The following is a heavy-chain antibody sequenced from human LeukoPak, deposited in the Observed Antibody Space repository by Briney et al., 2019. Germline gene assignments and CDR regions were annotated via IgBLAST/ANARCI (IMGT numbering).Heavy chain of an antibody. Sequence: GGSLKISGQAFESTFTTYWIGWVGPMPGKGLWWIGVIFLSESDPKYSPSLQAQAAISVNSSSSTAYLQWSSLQSSDTAMYYCAKTNRVKGYYGSGSYYLDSWGQGTLVTVSS. J-gene: IGHJ4*02. CDR1: ESTFTTYW. CDR2: IFLSESDP. CDR3: AKTNRVKGYYGSGSYYLDS. D-gene: IGHD3-10*01. V-gene: IGHV5-51*01.